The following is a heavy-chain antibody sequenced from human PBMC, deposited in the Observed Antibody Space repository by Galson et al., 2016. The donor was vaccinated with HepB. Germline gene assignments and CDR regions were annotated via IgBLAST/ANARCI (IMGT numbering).Heavy chain of an antibody. D-gene: IGHD1-1*01. CDR1: GGSISSGSYY. CDR2: IYNSGST. Sequence: TLSLTCTVSGGSISSGSYYWSWIRQPAGKGLEWIGRIYNSGSTYYNPSLKSRVTMSVDTSKNQVSLKLTSVTAADTAVYYCAKSGTTHGLVLRYYYIDVWGKGTTVTVSS. CDR3: AKSGTTHGLVLRYYYIDV. V-gene: IGHV4-61*02. J-gene: IGHJ6*03.